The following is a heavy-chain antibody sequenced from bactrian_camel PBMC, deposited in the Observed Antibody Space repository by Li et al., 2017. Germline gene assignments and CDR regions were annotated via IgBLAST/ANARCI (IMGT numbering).Heavy chain of an antibody. CDR1: GVTSTNYC. J-gene: IGHJ4*01. V-gene: IGHV3S55*01. D-gene: IGHD3*01. CDR2: VDLTDRP. CDR3: GTGRGCLGATADFPY. Sequence: HVQLVESGGDSVQAGGSLRLACAASGVTSTNYCMGWFRQAPGKERRAVAYVDLTDRPTYSAFVKGRFTISQDNAKNVLYLEMTNLKSEDSDVYYCGTGRGCLGATADFPYWGQGTQVTVS.